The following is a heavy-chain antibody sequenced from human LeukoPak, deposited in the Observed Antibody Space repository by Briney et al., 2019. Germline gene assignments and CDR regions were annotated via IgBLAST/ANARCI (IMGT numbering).Heavy chain of an antibody. CDR3: ARLRNYDSSGYYFEIGS. Sequence: GESLKISCTASGFIFNNYGMSWVRQAPGKGLEWVSGINWNSIRVGYADSVKGRFTISRDNAKNSLYLQMNSLRAEDTAFYYCARLRNYDSSGYYFEIGSWGQGTLVTVSS. D-gene: IGHD3-22*01. J-gene: IGHJ4*02. CDR2: INWNSIRV. V-gene: IGHV3-20*04. CDR1: GFIFNNYG.